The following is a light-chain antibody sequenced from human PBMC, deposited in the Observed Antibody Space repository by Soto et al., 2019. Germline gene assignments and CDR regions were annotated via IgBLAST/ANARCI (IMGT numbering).Light chain of an antibody. J-gene: IGKJ1*01. V-gene: IGKV3-20*01. CDR3: QQYGSLRT. Sequence: DIVLTQSPGTLSLSPGERATLSCRASQSVSSSYLAWYQQKPGQAPRLLIYGASSRATGIPERFSGSVSGTDFTLTSSRLEPEDFAVYYCQQYGSLRTFGQGTKVEIK. CDR1: QSVSSSY. CDR2: GAS.